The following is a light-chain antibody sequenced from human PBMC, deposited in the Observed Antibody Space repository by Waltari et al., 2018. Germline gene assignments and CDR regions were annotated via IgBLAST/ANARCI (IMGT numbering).Light chain of an antibody. CDR1: QGISSRY. CDR2: DAS. Sequence: EIVLTQSPGTLSLSPGERATLSCRASQGISSRYVAWYQQKPGQAPRLLIYDASSRATGIPGRFSGSGSGTDFTLTISRLEPEDFAVYYCQQYHISPQTFGQETKVEIK. J-gene: IGKJ1*01. V-gene: IGKV3-20*01. CDR3: QQYHISPQT.